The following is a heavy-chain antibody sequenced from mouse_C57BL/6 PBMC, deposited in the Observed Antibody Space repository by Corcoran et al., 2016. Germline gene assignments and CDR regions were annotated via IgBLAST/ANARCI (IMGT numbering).Heavy chain of an antibody. D-gene: IGHD1-3*01. V-gene: IGHV9-1*01. CDR3: VKGEYMPAY. Sequence: QIEMVQSGPELKMPAEKVKLSCKASGYSSTACPMHWVKQAPGKGCKGRGMIYNDTGEPPYAEEFKGRFSFSLESSAITAYLTINNLKNEDTATYFCVKGEYMPAYWGQGTLVTVSA. J-gene: IGHJ3*01. CDR1: GYSSTACP. CDR2: IYNDTGEP.